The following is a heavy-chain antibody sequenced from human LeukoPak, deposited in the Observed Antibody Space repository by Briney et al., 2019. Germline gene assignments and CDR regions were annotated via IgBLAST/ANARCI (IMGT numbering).Heavy chain of an antibody. V-gene: IGHV3-30*18. D-gene: IGHD4-17*01. J-gene: IGHJ4*02. Sequence: GGSLRLSCAASGFTFSSYGMHWVRQAPGKGLEWVAVISCDGSNKYYADSVKGRFTISRDNSKNTLYLQMNSLRAEDTAVYYCAKDSTDYAFDYWGQGTLVTVSS. CDR1: GFTFSSYG. CDR3: AKDSTDYAFDY. CDR2: ISCDGSNK.